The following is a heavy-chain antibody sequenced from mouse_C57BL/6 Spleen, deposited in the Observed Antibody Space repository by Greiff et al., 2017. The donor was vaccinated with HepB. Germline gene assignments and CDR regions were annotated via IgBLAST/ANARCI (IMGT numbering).Heavy chain of an antibody. Sequence: VQLQQSDAELVKPGASVKISCKVSGYTFTDHTIHWMKQRPEQGLEWIGYIYPSDGSTKYNEKFKGKATLTANKSSSTAYMQLNSLTSEDSAVYCGARRYYGSSHWYFDVWGTGTTVTVSA. V-gene: IGHV1-78*01. CDR3: ARRYYGSSHWYFDV. J-gene: IGHJ1*03. CDR1: GYTFTDHT. D-gene: IGHD1-1*01. CDR2: IYPSDGST.